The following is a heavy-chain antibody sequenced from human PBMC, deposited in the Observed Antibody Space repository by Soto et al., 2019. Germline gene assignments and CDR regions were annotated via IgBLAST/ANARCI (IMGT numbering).Heavy chain of an antibody. D-gene: IGHD3-22*01. V-gene: IGHV3-23*01. CDR3: VKSPGMYYYDSSGYYHYDY. CDR2: ISGSGVST. Sequence: PGGSLRLSCATSGFTLSSYAMSWVRQAPGKGLEWVSAISGSGVSTYYADSVKGRFTISRDNSKNTLYLQMNSLRAEDTAVYYCVKSPGMYYYDSSGYYHYDYWGQRTLVTVSS. CDR1: GFTLSSYA. J-gene: IGHJ4*02.